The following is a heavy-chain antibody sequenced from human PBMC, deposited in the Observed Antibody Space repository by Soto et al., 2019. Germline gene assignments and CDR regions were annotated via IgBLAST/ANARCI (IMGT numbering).Heavy chain of an antibody. J-gene: IGHJ6*02. D-gene: IGHD6-13*01. CDR3: AREEDSSEEYYYYGMDV. CDR1: GFTFSSYS. Sequence: PGGSLRLSCAASGFTFSSYSMNWVRQAPGKGLEWVSYISSSSSTIYYADSVKGRFTISRDNAKNSLYLQMNSLRDEDTAVYYCAREEDSSEEYYYYGMDVWGQGTKVTVSS. CDR2: ISSSSSTI. V-gene: IGHV3-48*02.